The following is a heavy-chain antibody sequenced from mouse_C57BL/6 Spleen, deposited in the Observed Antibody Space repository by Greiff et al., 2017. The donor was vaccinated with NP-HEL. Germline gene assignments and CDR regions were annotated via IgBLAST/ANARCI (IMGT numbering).Heavy chain of an antibody. V-gene: IGHV5-4*01. CDR3: ARGGITTVVATPAMDY. CDR1: GFTFSSYA. J-gene: IGHJ4*01. CDR2: ISDGGSYT. Sequence: DVQLVESGGGLVKPGGSLKLSCAASGFTFSSYAMSWVRQTPEKRLEWVATISDGGSYTYYPDNVKGRFTISRANAKNNLYLQMSHLKSEDTAMYYCARGGITTVVATPAMDYWGQGTSVTVSS. D-gene: IGHD1-1*01.